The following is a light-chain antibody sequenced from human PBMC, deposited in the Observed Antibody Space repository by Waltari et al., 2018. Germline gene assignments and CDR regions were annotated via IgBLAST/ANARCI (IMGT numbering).Light chain of an antibody. CDR1: SSDVDGFNF. Sequence: QSALTQPASMSGPPGQSITIPCTGTSSDVDGFNFVSWYQQYPAKAPKLILYAFANRPSGVSHRFSGSRSGNTASLTISGLQAEDEADYYCSSYTSVNTRFGGGTKLTVL. J-gene: IGLJ2*01. CDR2: AFA. CDR3: SSYTSVNTR. V-gene: IGLV2-14*03.